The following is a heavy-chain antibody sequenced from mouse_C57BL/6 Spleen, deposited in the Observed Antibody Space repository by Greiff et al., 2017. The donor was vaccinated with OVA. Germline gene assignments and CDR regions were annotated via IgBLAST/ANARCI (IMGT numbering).Heavy chain of an antibody. CDR3: ARSQLAQEAWFAY. CDR1: GYTFTSYG. J-gene: IGHJ3*01. V-gene: IGHV1-81*01. CDR2: IYPRSGNT. Sequence: VQLQQSGAELARPGASVKLSCKASGYTFTSYGISWVKQSTGQGLEWIGEIYPRSGNTYYNEKFKGKATLTADKSSSTAYMELRSLTSEDSAVYFCARSQLAQEAWFAYWGQGTLVTVSA. D-gene: IGHD4-1*02.